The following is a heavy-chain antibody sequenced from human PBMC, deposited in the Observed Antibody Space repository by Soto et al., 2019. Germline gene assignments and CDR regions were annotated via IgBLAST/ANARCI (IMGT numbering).Heavy chain of an antibody. V-gene: IGHV6-1*01. D-gene: IGHD3-3*01. CDR1: GDSVSSNSAA. J-gene: IGHJ6*02. CDR2: TYYRSKWYN. Sequence: KQSQTLSLPCAISGDSVSSNSAAWNWIRQSPSRGLEWLGRTYYRSKWYNDYAVSVKSRITINPDTSKNQFSLQLNSVTPEDTAVYYCARVPLLGTIPLNYYGMDVWGQGTTVTVSS. CDR3: ARVPLLGTIPLNYYGMDV.